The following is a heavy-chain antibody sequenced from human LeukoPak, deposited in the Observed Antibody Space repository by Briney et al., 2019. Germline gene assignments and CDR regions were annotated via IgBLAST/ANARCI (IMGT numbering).Heavy chain of an antibody. V-gene: IGHV1-2*06. CDR2: INPNSGGT. D-gene: IGHD2-2*01. CDR3: ARDFLVPAAPYNGFDP. Sequence: ASVKVSCKASGYTFTGYYMHWVRQAPGQGLEWMGRINPNSGGTNYAQKFQGRVTMTRGTSISTAYMELSRLRSDDTAVYYCARDFLVPAAPYNGFDPWGQGTLVTVSS. CDR1: GYTFTGYY. J-gene: IGHJ5*02.